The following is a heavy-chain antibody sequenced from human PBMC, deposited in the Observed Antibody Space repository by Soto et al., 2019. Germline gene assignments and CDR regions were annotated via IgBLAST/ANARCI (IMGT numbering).Heavy chain of an antibody. D-gene: IGHD3-22*01. V-gene: IGHV3-30-3*01. CDR1: VFTFSSYA. J-gene: IGHJ6*02. CDR2: ISYDGSNK. Sequence: GGSLRLSCAASVFTFSSYAMQLVRQSPGKGLEWVAVISYDGSNKYYADSVKGRFTISRDNSKNTLYLQMNSLRAEDTAVYYCARDLSPFYYDSSGTSGMDVCGQGTKVTVSS. CDR3: ARDLSPFYYDSSGTSGMDV.